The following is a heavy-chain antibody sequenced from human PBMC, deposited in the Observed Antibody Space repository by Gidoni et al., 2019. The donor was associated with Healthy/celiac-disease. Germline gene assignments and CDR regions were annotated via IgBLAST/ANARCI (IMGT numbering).Heavy chain of an antibody. CDR2: IGSIRSYN. J-gene: IGHJ6*02. V-gene: IGHV3-21*01. Sequence: EVQLVESGGGLVKPGGSLRLSCAASGFTFSSYSMNWVRQAPGKGLEWVSSIGSIRSYNNYADPVKGRFTTPRDNAKNYLYLKITGLRAGKTAGYYWAREVRGGYYSNYNYVMDVWGQGTTFTVSS. CDR3: AREVRGGYYSNYNYVMDV. D-gene: IGHD1-26*01. CDR1: GFTFSSYS.